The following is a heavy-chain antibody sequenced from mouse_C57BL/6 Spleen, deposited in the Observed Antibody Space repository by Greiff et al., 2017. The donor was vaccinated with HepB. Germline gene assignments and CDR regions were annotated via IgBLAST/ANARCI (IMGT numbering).Heavy chain of an antibody. D-gene: IGHD1-1*01. CDR2: IDPSDSET. CDR3: ARGDTTVVATDYAMDY. CDR1: GYTFTSYW. V-gene: IGHV1-52*01. Sequence: QVQLKQPGAELVRPGSSVKLSCKASGYTFTSYWMHWVKQRPIQGLECIGNIDPSDSETHYNQKFKDKATLTVDKSSSTAYMQLSSLTSEDSAVYYCARGDTTVVATDYAMDYWGQGTSVTVSS. J-gene: IGHJ4*01.